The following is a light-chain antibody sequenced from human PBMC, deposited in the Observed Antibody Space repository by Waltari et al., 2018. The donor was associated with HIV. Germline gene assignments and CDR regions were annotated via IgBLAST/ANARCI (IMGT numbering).Light chain of an antibody. J-gene: IGLJ2*01. CDR3: AAWNDSLCEVC. V-gene: IGLV1-44*01. CDR1: SSNIGINT. Sequence: SVLTQPPSVSGTPGQRVNISCSGSSSNIGINTVNWYLQLPGMAPKVRVPSQNVVPAGVPGCLSDSHTGTSACVAISGVQSYHEGGYDGAAWNDSLCEVCVGGGTKLPVL. CDR2: SQN.